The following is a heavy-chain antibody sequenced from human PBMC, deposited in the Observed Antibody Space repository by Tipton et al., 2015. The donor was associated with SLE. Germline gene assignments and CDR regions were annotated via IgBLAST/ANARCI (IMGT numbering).Heavy chain of an antibody. J-gene: IGHJ3*02. D-gene: IGHD3-22*01. CDR2: IYYSGST. CDR1: GGSISSHY. Sequence: LRLSCTVSGGSISSHYWSWIRQPPGKGLEWIGYIYYSGSTNYNPSLKSRVTISVDTSKNQFSLKLSSVTAADTAVYYCARVESGYYYDSSGSHAFDIWGQGTMVTVSS. V-gene: IGHV4-59*11. CDR3: ARVESGYYYDSSGSHAFDI.